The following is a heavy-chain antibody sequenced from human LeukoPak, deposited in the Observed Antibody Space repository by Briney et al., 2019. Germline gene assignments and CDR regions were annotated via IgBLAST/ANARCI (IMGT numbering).Heavy chain of an antibody. CDR3: ARVSYGATTNNCYFYHVDV. Sequence: GGSLRLSCAASGFTFSSYGISWVRQAPGKGQGWVSSITSSSRYIHYADSVKGRFTISRDNAKNSLYLQMTSLRVEDTAGYYCARVSYGATTNNCYFYHVDVWGKGTGVTVSS. D-gene: IGHD5-24*01. V-gene: IGHV3-21*06. CDR1: GFTFSSYG. J-gene: IGHJ6*03. CDR2: ITSSSRYI.